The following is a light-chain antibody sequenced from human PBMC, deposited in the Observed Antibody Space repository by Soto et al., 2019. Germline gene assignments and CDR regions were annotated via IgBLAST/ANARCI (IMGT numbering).Light chain of an antibody. Sequence: DIQMTQSPSSLSASVGDRVTITCRASQSISSYLNWYQQKPGKAPKLLIYAASSLQSGVPSRFSGSASGTEFTLTISSLQPDDFATYYCQQYNSYSFGQGTKVDI. CDR1: QSISSY. CDR2: AAS. J-gene: IGKJ1*01. V-gene: IGKV1-39*01. CDR3: QQYNSYS.